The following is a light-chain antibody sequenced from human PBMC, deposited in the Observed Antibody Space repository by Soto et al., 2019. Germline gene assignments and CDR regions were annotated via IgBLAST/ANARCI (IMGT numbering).Light chain of an antibody. CDR2: GAS. Sequence: DIQLTQSPPTLYASVGDRVTITCRASQSIRYYLAWYQQMPGKAPKLLIYGASSLQSGVPSRFSGSGSGTEFTLTISSLQPDDFASYFWQLHNSYSQTFGRGTKVEIK. J-gene: IGKJ1*01. CDR3: QLHNSYSQT. CDR1: QSIRYY. V-gene: IGKV1-5*01.